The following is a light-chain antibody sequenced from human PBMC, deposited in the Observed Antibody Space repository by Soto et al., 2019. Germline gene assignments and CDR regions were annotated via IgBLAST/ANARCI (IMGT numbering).Light chain of an antibody. J-gene: IGKJ2*01. CDR3: QQYGSSPPYT. CDR2: RAS. V-gene: IGKV3-20*01. Sequence: EIVLTKSPGNLRLSPGESATLSCRASHSISRSYLTCYHQRPGQPPRLLIYRASRKATGIPDRFSASESGTDFTLTISRLEPEDFAVYYCQQYGSSPPYTFGQGTKLEIK. CDR1: HSISRSY.